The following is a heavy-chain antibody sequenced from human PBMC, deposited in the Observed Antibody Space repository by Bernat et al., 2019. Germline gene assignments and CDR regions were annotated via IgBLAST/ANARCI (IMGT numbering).Heavy chain of an antibody. CDR1: GFTFSSYW. CDR3: ARDLTDFWSGYYTKSDY. D-gene: IGHD3-3*01. V-gene: IGHV3-7*03. Sequence: EVQLVESGGGLVQPGGSLRLSCAASGFTFSSYWISWVRQAPGKGLEWVANIKQDVSERYYVDSGKGRFTISRDNAKNSLYLQMNSLRAEDTAVYYCARDLTDFWSGYYTKSDYWGQGTLVTVSS. CDR2: IKQDVSER. J-gene: IGHJ4*02.